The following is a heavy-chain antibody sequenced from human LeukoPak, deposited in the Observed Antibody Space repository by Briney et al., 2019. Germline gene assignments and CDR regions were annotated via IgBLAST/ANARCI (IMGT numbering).Heavy chain of an antibody. Sequence: GASVKVSCKASGYTFTGYYMHWVRQAPGQGLEWMGWINPNSGGTNHAQKFQGRVTMTRDTSISTAYMELSRLRSEDTAVYYCARGLGGGYYKRYWFDPWGQGTLVTVSS. CDR2: INPNSGGT. CDR3: ARGLGGGYYKRYWFDP. D-gene: IGHD3-22*01. CDR1: GYTFTGYY. V-gene: IGHV1-2*02. J-gene: IGHJ5*02.